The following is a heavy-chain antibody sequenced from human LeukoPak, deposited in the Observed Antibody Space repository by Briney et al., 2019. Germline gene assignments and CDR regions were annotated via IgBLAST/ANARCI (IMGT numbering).Heavy chain of an antibody. Sequence: GGSLRLSCAASGFTFSSYAMSWVRQAPGKGLEWVSAISGSGGSTYYADSMKGRFTISRDNSKNTLYLQMNSLRAEDTAVYYCAKGKYSSGWYLDYWGQGTLVTVSS. V-gene: IGHV3-23*01. J-gene: IGHJ4*02. CDR2: ISGSGGST. CDR3: AKGKYSSGWYLDY. D-gene: IGHD6-19*01. CDR1: GFTFSSYA.